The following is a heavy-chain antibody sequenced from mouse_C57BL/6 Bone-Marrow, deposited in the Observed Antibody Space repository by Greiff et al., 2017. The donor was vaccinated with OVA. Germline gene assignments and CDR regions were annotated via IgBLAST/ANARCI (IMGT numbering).Heavy chain of an antibody. Sequence: QVQLKESGAELVKPGASVKLSCKASGYTFTEYTIHWVKQRSGQGLEWIGWFYPGSGSIKYNEKFKDKATLTADKSSSTVYMELSRLTSEDSEVYFYARHEDPFYAMDYWGQGTSVTVSS. CDR3: ARHEDPFYAMDY. CDR1: GYTFTEYT. V-gene: IGHV1-62-2*01. CDR2: FYPGSGSI. J-gene: IGHJ4*01.